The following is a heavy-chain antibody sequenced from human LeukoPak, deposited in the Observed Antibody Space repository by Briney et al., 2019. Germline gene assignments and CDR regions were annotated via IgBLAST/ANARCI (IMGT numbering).Heavy chain of an antibody. D-gene: IGHD2-2*01. CDR2: ISYDGSNK. V-gene: IGHV3-30*03. Sequence: GGSLGLSCAASGFTFSSYGMHWVRQAPGKGLEWVAVISYDGSNKYYADSVKGRFTISRDNSKNTLYLQMNSLRAEDTAVYYCAGGYERFILDYWGQGTLVTVSS. CDR3: AGGYERFILDY. J-gene: IGHJ4*02. CDR1: GFTFSSYG.